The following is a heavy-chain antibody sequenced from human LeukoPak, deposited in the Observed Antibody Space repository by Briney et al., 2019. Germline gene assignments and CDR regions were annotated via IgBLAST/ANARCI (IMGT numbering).Heavy chain of an antibody. J-gene: IGHJ5*02. CDR1: GGSISSGSYY. CDR2: IYTSGST. Sequence: SETLSPTCTVSGGSISSGSYYWSWIRQPAGKGLEWIGRIYTSGSTNYNPSLKSRVTISVDTSKNQFSLKLSSVTAADTAVYYCARSLGTMIVVVTHNWFDPWGQGTLVTVSS. V-gene: IGHV4-61*02. D-gene: IGHD3-22*01. CDR3: ARSLGTMIVVVTHNWFDP.